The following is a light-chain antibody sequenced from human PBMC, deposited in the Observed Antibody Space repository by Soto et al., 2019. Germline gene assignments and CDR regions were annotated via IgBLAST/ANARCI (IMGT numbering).Light chain of an antibody. CDR3: QQYGSSQFT. CDR1: QSFSSSY. Sequence: EIVLTQSPGTLSLSPGERATLSCRASQSFSSSYLAWYQQKPGQAPRLLIYGASSRATGIPDRFSGSGSGTDFTLTISRREPEDFAVYYCQQYGSSQFTFGPGTKVDIK. V-gene: IGKV3-20*01. CDR2: GAS. J-gene: IGKJ3*01.